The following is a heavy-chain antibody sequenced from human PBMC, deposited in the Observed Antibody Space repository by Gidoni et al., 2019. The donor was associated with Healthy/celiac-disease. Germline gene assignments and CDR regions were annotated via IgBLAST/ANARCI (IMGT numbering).Heavy chain of an antibody. V-gene: IGHV3-30-3*01. CDR3: ARDGTRSSSSRGYFDY. CDR2: RSYDGSNK. D-gene: IGHD6-13*01. Sequence: QVLLVESGGGVVQPGRPLRLSGAASGFTCSRYAMHWVRQATGKGLEWVAVRSYDGSNKYYADSVKGRFTISRDNSKNTLYLQMNSLRAEDTAVYYCARDGTRSSSSRGYFDYWGQGTLVTVSS. J-gene: IGHJ4*02. CDR1: GFTCSRYA.